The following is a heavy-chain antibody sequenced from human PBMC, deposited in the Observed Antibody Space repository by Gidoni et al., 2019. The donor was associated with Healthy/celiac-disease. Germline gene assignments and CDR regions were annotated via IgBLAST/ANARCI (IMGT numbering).Heavy chain of an antibody. D-gene: IGHD3-10*01. CDR1: GYTFTSYG. Sequence: QVQLVQSGAEVKKPGASVKVPCKASGYTFTSYGISWVRQASGQGLEWMGWISAYNGNTNYAQKLQVRVTMTIDTSTSTAYMELRSLRSDDTAVYYCARDRVTMVRGVSDYWGQGTLVTVSS. V-gene: IGHV1-18*01. CDR3: ARDRVTMVRGVSDY. J-gene: IGHJ4*02. CDR2: ISAYNGNT.